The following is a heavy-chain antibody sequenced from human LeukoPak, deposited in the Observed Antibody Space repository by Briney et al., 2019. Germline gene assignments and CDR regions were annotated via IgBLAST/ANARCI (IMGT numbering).Heavy chain of an antibody. J-gene: IGHJ4*02. CDR3: ARVQDIVVVVAATGFDY. Sequence: PLETLSLTCAVYGGSFSGYYWSWIRQPPGKGLEWIGEINHSGSTNYNPSLKSRVTISVDTSKNQFSLKLNSVTAADTAVYYCARVQDIVVVVAATGFDYWGQGTLVTVSS. V-gene: IGHV4-34*01. CDR1: GGSFSGYY. CDR2: INHSGST. D-gene: IGHD2-15*01.